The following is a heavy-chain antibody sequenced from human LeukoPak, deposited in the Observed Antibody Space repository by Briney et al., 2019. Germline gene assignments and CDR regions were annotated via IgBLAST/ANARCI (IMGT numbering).Heavy chain of an antibody. CDR2: INHSGST. CDR3: ARGEKTKQPLGY. Sequence: SETLSLTCAVYGGSFSGYYWSWIRQPPGKGLEWIGEINHSGSTNYNPSLKSRVTISVDTSKNQFSLKLSSVTAADTAVYYCARGEKTKQPLGYWGQGTLVTVSS. D-gene: IGHD7-27*01. CDR1: GGSFSGYY. J-gene: IGHJ4*02. V-gene: IGHV4-34*01.